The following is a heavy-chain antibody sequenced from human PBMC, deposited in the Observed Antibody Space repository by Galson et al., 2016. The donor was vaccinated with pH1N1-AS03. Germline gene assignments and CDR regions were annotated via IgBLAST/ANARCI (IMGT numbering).Heavy chain of an antibody. D-gene: IGHD4-17*01. V-gene: IGHV1-18*04. CDR2: ISAYSGDT. Sequence: SVKVSCKASGYSFPTYSFNWVRQAPGQGLEWLGWISAYSGDTHYARKFLGRVTLTTDTSTSTAYMELRSLTSDDTAVYYCARAHYNADYVPDFWGQGTLVTVSS. J-gene: IGHJ4*02. CDR1: GYSFPTYS. CDR3: ARAHYNADYVPDF.